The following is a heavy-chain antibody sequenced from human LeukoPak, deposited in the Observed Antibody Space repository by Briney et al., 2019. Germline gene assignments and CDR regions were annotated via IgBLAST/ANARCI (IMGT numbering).Heavy chain of an antibody. V-gene: IGHV3-21*01. CDR3: ARASGVAAVDY. J-gene: IGHJ4*02. CDR2: ISSSSSYI. CDR1: GFTFGSYS. Sequence: GGSLRLSCAASGFTFGSYSMNWVRQAPGKGLEWVSSISSSSSYIYYADSVKGRFTISRDNAKNSLYLQMNSLRAEDTAVYYCARASGVAAVDYWGQGTLVTVSS. D-gene: IGHD6-19*01.